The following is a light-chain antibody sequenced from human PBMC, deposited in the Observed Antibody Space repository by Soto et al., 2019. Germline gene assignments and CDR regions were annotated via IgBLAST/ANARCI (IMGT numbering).Light chain of an antibody. CDR1: ENVRTF. CDR3: QQHSHWPPWT. Sequence: EVVLTQSPATLSLSLGERATFSCRASENVRTFVDWYQQKPGQAPRLLIHGASNRATGIPDRFSGSGSGTDFTLTISNLEPEDFAVYYCQQHSHWPPWTFGQGTKVDIK. V-gene: IGKV3-11*01. CDR2: GAS. J-gene: IGKJ1*01.